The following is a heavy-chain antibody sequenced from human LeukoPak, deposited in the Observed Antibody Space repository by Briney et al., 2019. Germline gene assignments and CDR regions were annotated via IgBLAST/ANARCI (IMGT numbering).Heavy chain of an antibody. Sequence: ASVKVSCKASGYTFTGYYMHWVRQAPGQGLEWMGWINPNSGGTNYAQKFQGRVTMTRDTSISTAYMELSRLRSDDTAVYYCARETDTVLLWFGELFYWGQGTLVTVSS. CDR3: ARETDTVLLWFGELFY. CDR1: GYTFTGYY. D-gene: IGHD3-10*01. V-gene: IGHV1-2*02. J-gene: IGHJ4*02. CDR2: INPNSGGT.